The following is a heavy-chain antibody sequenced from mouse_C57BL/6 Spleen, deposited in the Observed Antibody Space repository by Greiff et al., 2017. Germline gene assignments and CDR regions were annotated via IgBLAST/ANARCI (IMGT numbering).Heavy chain of an antibody. J-gene: IGHJ4*01. CDR2: IYPEDGDT. CDR3: ARYPYGSRYYYAMDY. D-gene: IGHD1-1*01. CDR1: GYAFSSYW. V-gene: IGHV1-80*01. Sequence: VQLQQSGAELVKPGASVKISCKASGYAFSSYWMNWVQQRPGKSLEWIGQIYPEDGDTIYNGKFKGKATLTADHSASTAYMQHNRLTSEDSAVDFGARYPYGSRYYYAMDYWGQGTSVTVSS.